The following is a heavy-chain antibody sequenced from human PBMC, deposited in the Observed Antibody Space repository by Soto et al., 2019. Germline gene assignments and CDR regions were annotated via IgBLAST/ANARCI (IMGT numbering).Heavy chain of an antibody. CDR3: ARAPPGPAPRWGV. V-gene: IGHV4-30-2*01. Sequence: SETLCLTWVLYVGSISIGAYCWRWIRQTPGKGLEWIGYIYATGKTYYNPSLENRVTISIDTSKNQFSLQLTSVTAADTAVYYCARAPPGPAPRWGVWGHGTTVTVSS. CDR2: IYATGKT. J-gene: IGHJ6*01. CDR1: VGSISIGAYC. D-gene: IGHD3-16*01.